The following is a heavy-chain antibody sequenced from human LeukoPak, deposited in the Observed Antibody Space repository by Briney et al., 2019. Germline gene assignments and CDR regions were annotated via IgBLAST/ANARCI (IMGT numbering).Heavy chain of an antibody. D-gene: IGHD3-22*01. CDR1: GYTFTGYY. V-gene: IGHV1-2*02. J-gene: IGHJ5*02. Sequence: ASVKVSCKASGYTFTGYYMHWVRQAPGQGLEWMGWINPNSGGKNYAQKFQGRVTMTRDTSISTAYMELSRLRSDDTAVYYCARSLMYYYDSSGYPFDPWGQGTLVTVSS. CDR3: ARSLMYYYDSSGYPFDP. CDR2: INPNSGGK.